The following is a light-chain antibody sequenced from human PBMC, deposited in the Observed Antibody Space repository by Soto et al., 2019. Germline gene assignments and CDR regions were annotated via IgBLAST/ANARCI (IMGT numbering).Light chain of an antibody. V-gene: IGLV2-23*02. Sequence: QSVLTKPASVYGAPGQSITISCTGTSSDVGSYNLVSWYQQHPGKAPKLMLYEVSKRPSGVSNRFSGSKSGNTASLTISGLQAEDEADYYCCSYAGINTFYVFGTGTKVTVL. CDR3: CSYAGINTFYV. CDR2: EVS. J-gene: IGLJ1*01. CDR1: SSDVGSYNL.